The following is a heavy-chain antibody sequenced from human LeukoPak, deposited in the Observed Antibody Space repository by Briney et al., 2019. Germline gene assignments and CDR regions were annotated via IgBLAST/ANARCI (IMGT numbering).Heavy chain of an antibody. CDR2: MNPNSGNT. CDR1: GYTFTSYD. CDR3: ARGGTVTTWGTYYYMDV. D-gene: IGHD4-17*01. J-gene: IGHJ6*03. Sequence: ASVKVSCKASGYTFTSYDINWVRQATGQGLEWMGWMNPNSGNTGYAQKFQGRVTMTRNTSISTAYMELSSLRSEGTAVYYCARGGTVTTWGTYYYMDVWGKGTTVTVSS. V-gene: IGHV1-8*01.